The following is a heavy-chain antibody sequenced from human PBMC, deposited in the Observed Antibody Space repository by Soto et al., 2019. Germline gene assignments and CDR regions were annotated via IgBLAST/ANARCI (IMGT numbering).Heavy chain of an antibody. Sequence: QVQLQQWGAGLLKPSETLSLTCAVYGGSFSGYYWNWIRQPPGKGLEWIGEINHSGSTNYNPSLKDRGTISVDTSKTQFSLKRGSVTAANTAVYYCASGYGRNFDYWGQGTLVTVSS. CDR1: GGSFSGYY. J-gene: IGHJ4*02. CDR3: ASGYGRNFDY. V-gene: IGHV4-34*01. D-gene: IGHD3-10*01. CDR2: INHSGST.